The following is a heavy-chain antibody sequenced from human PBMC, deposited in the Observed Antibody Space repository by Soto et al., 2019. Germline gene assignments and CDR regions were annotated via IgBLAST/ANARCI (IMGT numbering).Heavy chain of an antibody. CDR2: IKRDGSEK. D-gene: IGHD1-26*01. CDR3: ARQYGLGREEPLAY. Sequence: DVQLVESGGGVVQPGGSLRVSCAASGFTFSSYWMNWVRQTPGKGLEWVANIKRDGSEKYSVDSVKGRFTISRDNAKNSLSLQMNSLRAEDTAVYYCARQYGLGREEPLAYWGQGVLVTVSS. CDR1: GFTFSSYW. V-gene: IGHV3-7*03. J-gene: IGHJ4*02.